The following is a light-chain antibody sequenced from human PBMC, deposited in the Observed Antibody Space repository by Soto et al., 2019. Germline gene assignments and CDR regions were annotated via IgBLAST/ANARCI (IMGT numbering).Light chain of an antibody. CDR2: DAS. CDR1: QGISNY. J-gene: IGKJ1*01. Sequence: DIPMTQSPSSLSASVGDRVTITCRASQGISNYLAWYQQKPGKVPKLLIYDASTMQSGVPSRFSGSGSGTDFTLTISSLQPEDGATCYCQKYNSAPWTFGRGTKVEIK. V-gene: IGKV1-27*01. CDR3: QKYNSAPWT.